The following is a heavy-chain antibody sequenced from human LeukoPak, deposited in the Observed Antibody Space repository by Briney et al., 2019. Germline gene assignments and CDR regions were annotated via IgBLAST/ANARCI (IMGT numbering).Heavy chain of an antibody. CDR2: ISSSGSTI. V-gene: IGHV3-48*03. J-gene: IGHJ3*02. CDR1: GFTFSSYE. D-gene: IGHD4-17*01. CDR3: AKVGDDYVPLLWGWAHHDAFDI. Sequence: PGGSLRPSCAASGFTFSSYEMNWVRQAPGKGLEWVSYISSSGSTIYYADSVKGRFTISRDNAKNTLYLQMNSLRAEDTAVYYCAKVGDDYVPLLWGWAHHDAFDIWGQGTMVTVSS.